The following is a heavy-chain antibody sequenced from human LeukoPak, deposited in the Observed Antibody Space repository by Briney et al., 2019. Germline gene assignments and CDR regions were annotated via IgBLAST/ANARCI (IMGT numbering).Heavy chain of an antibody. CDR2: INPDTDFT. CDR3: APTSEAYTSNWYV. J-gene: IGHJ4*02. CDR1: GYRFTHAY. Sequence: ASVKVSCKTSGYRFTHAYIHSVRQAPGQGLECMGWINPDTDFTNYAPKVRGRVIMTRETSISTAYMEVRRLTFDDTAVYYCAPTSEAYTSNWYVWGQGTLVTVSS. V-gene: IGHV1-2*02. D-gene: IGHD6-13*01.